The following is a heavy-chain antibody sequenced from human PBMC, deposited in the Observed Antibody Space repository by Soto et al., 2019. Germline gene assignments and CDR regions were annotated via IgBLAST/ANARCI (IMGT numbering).Heavy chain of an antibody. CDR1: GYTFTGYY. Sequence: ASVKVSCKASGYTFTGYYMHWVRQAPGQGLEWMGWINPNSGGTNYAQKFQGRVTMTRDTSISTAYMELSSLRSEDTAVYYCARASPYEAENWFDPWGQGTLVTVSS. V-gene: IGHV1-2*02. J-gene: IGHJ5*02. CDR3: ARASPYEAENWFDP. CDR2: INPNSGGT. D-gene: IGHD3-3*01.